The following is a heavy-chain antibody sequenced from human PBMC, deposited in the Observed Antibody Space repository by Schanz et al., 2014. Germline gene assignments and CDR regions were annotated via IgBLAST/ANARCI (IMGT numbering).Heavy chain of an antibody. CDR3: AGTYCSSTSCYTGYYYMDV. CDR1: GYTFTSYG. CDR2: IIPILGIA. Sequence: QVQLVQSGAEVKKPGASVKVSCKASGYTFTSYGISWVRQAPGQGLEWMGRIIPILGIANYAQKFQGRVTITADKSTFTAYMDVSSLRSEDTAVYYCAGTYCSSTSCYTGYYYMDVWGQGTLVTVSS. J-gene: IGHJ6*03. D-gene: IGHD2-2*02. V-gene: IGHV1-69*04.